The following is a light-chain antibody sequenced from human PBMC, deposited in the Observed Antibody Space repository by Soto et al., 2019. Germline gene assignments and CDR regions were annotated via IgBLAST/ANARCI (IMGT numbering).Light chain of an antibody. Sequence: DIVMTQSPDSLAVSLGERATINCKSSQGVLYSSNNKNYLAGYQQKPGQPPKLLIYWASTLESGVPDRFSGSGSGTDFTHTSSSLQAEDVAVYYGQEYFSAPWTFGQGPKVEIK. CDR1: QGVLYSSNNKNY. CDR2: WAS. V-gene: IGKV4-1*01. J-gene: IGKJ1*01. CDR3: QEYFSAPWT.